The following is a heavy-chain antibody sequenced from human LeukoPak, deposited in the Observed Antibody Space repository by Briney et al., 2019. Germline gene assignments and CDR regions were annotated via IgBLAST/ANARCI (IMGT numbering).Heavy chain of an antibody. Sequence: ASVKVSCKASGYTFTHYYIHWVRQAPGQGGEWMGRINPNSGDTNYAQRFQGRGTITRGASISTAYMEPSRLTSDDTAVYFCARDHDSSGRTDDAFDIWGQGTMVTVSS. D-gene: IGHD3-22*01. V-gene: IGHV1-2*06. CDR1: GYTFTHYY. J-gene: IGHJ3*02. CDR2: INPNSGDT. CDR3: ARDHDSSGRTDDAFDI.